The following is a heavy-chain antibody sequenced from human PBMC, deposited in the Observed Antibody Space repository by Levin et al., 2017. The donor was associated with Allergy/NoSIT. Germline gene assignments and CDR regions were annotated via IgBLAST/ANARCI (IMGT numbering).Heavy chain of an antibody. V-gene: IGHV4-34*01. CDR3: ARGRSGSYPGNYGMDV. J-gene: IGHJ6*02. Sequence: PSETLSLTCAVYGGSFSGYYWNWIRQPPGRGLEWIGEINHGGSTNYNPSLKSRVTISVDTSKNQFSLKLSSVTAADTAVYYWARGRSGSYPGNYGMDVWGQGTTVTVSS. D-gene: IGHD1-26*01. CDR1: GGSFSGYY. CDR2: INHGGST.